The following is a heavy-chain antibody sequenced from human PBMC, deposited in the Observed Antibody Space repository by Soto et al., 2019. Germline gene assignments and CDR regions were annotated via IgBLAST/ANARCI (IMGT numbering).Heavy chain of an antibody. CDR3: AKDNAESYESGPPPPGYYYGLDV. J-gene: IGHJ6*02. Sequence: GGSLRLSCAASGFSFIDCGMHCVSQTPGKGLEGVAVISYDGSNKYYADSVKGRFTISRDNSKNTLYLQINTMRAEDTALYYCAKDNAESYESGPPPPGYYYGLDVLGQGTTVTVSS. CDR1: GFSFIDCG. D-gene: IGHD3-22*01. CDR2: ISYDGSNK. V-gene: IGHV3-30*18.